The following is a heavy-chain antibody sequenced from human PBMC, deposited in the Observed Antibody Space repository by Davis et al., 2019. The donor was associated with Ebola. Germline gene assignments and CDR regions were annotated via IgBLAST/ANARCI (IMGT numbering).Heavy chain of an antibody. CDR2: ISAYNGNT. CDR1: GYTFTSYG. V-gene: IGHV1-18*04. J-gene: IGHJ5*02. Sequence: ASVTVSCKASGYTFTSYGISWVRQAPGQGLEWMGWISAYNGNTNYAQKLQGRVTMTTDTSTSTAYMELRSLRSDDTAVYYCARSITMIVGTNWFDPWGQGTLVTVSS. CDR3: ARSITMIVGTNWFDP. D-gene: IGHD3-22*01.